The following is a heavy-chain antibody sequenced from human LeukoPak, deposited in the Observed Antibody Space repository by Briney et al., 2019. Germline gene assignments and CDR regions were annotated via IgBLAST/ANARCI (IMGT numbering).Heavy chain of an antibody. CDR1: GFTFSNYA. J-gene: IGHJ4*02. CDR3: ARDIAARGGAFDY. V-gene: IGHV3-23*01. CDR2: ISDSGGGT. D-gene: IGHD6-6*01. Sequence: GGSLRLSCTASGFTFSNYAMTWVRQAPGKGLEWVSTISDSGGGTYYADSVKGRFTISRDNAKNSLYLQMNSLRAEDTAVYYCARDIAARGGAFDYWGQGTLVTVSS.